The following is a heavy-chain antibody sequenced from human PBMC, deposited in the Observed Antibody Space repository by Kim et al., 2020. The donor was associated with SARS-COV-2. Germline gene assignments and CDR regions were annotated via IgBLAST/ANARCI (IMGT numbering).Heavy chain of an antibody. J-gene: IGHJ6*04. CDR1: GGSISSYY. CDR3: SRGEGEGNYYYYYGMDV. V-gene: IGHV4-4*07. D-gene: IGHD3-16*01. Sequence: SETLSLTCTVSGGSISSYYWSWIRQPAGKGLEWIGHISTSVNTNYNPSLKSRVTMSIDTSKNQFSLNLSSVTAADTAVYYWSRGEGEGNYYYYYGMDVWGNGTTVTVSS. CDR2: ISTSVNT.